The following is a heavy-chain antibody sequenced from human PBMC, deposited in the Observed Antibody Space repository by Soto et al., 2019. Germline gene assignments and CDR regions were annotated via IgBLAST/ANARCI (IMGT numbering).Heavy chain of an antibody. D-gene: IGHD3-22*01. J-gene: IGHJ4*02. CDR2: ISSSGSTI. Sequence: EVQLVESGGGLVQPGGSLRLSCAASGFTFSSYEMNWVRQAPGKGLEWVSYISSSGSTIYYADSVKGRFTISRDNAKNSLYLQMNSLRAEDTAVYYCARSRPDYYDSSGYWDYWGQGTLVTVSS. CDR3: ARSRPDYYDSSGYWDY. V-gene: IGHV3-48*03. CDR1: GFTFSSYE.